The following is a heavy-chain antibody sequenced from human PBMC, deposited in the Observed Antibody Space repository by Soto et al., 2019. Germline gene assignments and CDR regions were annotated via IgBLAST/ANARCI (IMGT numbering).Heavy chain of an antibody. CDR1: GGIFSSFS. D-gene: IGHD2-21*01. CDR3: ARGPIFPGATSWLDP. CDR2: IIPMTGTP. Sequence: QVQLVQSGAEVKTPGSSVEVSCKASGGIFSSFSITWVRQVPGHGLEWMGGIIPMTGTPNYAEKFQGRLTLTADASTRTGYLVLSRLKSEDTAVYYCARGPIFPGATSWLDPWGQGTVVIVSS. V-gene: IGHV1-69*01. J-gene: IGHJ5*02.